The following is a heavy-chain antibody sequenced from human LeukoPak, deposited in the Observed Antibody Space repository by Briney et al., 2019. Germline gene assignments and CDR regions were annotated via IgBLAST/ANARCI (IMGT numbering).Heavy chain of an antibody. CDR1: GYTYTGYY. D-gene: IGHD4-11*01. J-gene: IGHJ3*02. V-gene: IGHV1-2*06. Sequence: ASVKVFCKASGYTYTGYYMHWVPHAPGQGLECMGRINPDSGGTNNAQKFQGRVTMTRDTSIRTAYMELSRLRSDDTAVYYCARVAYYSNYEGDNDAFDIWGQGTMVTVSS. CDR2: INPDSGGT. CDR3: ARVAYYSNYEGDNDAFDI.